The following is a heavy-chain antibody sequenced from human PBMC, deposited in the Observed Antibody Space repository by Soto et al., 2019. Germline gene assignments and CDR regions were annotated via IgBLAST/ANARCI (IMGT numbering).Heavy chain of an antibody. J-gene: IGHJ5*02. Sequence: GGSLRLSCAASGFTFSNYWMSWVRQAPGKGLEWVANIKQDGSENYYVDSVKGRFTTSRDNTKNSFYLQMNSLRAEDTAVYYCAKDAGIVLMVYATINWFDPWGQGTLVTVSS. V-gene: IGHV3-7*01. D-gene: IGHD2-8*01. CDR1: GFTFSNYW. CDR2: IKQDGSEN. CDR3: AKDAGIVLMVYATINWFDP.